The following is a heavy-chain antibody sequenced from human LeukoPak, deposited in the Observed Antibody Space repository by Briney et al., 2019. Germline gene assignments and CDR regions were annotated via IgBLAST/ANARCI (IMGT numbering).Heavy chain of an antibody. CDR1: GYTFTGYY. CDR3: ARGVAGTYYYYYMDV. Sequence: ASVKVSCKASGYTFTGYYMHWVRQAPGQGLEWMGWINPNSGGTNYAQKFQGRVTMTRDTSISTAYMELSRPRSDDTALYYCARGVAGTYYYYYMDVWGKGTTVTVSS. V-gene: IGHV1-2*02. CDR2: INPNSGGT. J-gene: IGHJ6*03. D-gene: IGHD6-19*01.